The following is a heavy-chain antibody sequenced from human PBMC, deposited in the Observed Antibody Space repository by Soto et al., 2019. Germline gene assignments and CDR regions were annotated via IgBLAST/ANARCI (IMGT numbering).Heavy chain of an antibody. CDR2: VYYSGSA. J-gene: IGHJ4*02. CDR3: ARRGGSYSRTLDF. V-gene: IGHV4-39*01. Sequence: SETLSLTCTVSGGFISSATYYWGWVRQPPGKGLEWIGSVYYSGSAYYNPSLKSRVSISVDTSKSQFSLRLSSVTAADTAVYYCARRGGSYSRTLDFWGQGTLVTVSS. CDR1: GGFISSATYY. D-gene: IGHD1-26*01.